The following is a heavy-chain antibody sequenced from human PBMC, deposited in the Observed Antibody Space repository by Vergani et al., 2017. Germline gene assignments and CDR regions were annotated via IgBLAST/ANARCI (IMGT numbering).Heavy chain of an antibody. CDR2: IFSSGTT. V-gene: IGHV4-61*02. Sequence: QVQLQESGPDLVKPSQTLSLSCPVSGGPVRTSIGYYWTWIRQPAGKTLEWIGEIFSSGTTNYNPSFKNRVTMSVDTSKIQFSLKLNSVTAADTALYYCARGSSAEGGSGPDKWGQGTLVTVSS. D-gene: IGHD2-15*01. J-gene: IGHJ4*02. CDR3: ARGSSAEGGSGPDK. CDR1: GGPVRTSIGYY.